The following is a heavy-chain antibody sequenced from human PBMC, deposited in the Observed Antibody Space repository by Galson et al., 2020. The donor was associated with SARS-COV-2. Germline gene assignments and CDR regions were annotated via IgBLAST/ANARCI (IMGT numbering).Heavy chain of an antibody. Sequence: GGSLKISCAASGFTFSSYGLHWVRQAPGKGLEWVAVLWYDGSNKYYADSVKGRFTISRDKSKNTLYLQMNSLRAEDTAVYYCASQIVTNLPFDYWGQGTLVTVSS. CDR1: GFTFSSYG. V-gene: IGHV3-33*01. D-gene: IGHD3-22*01. J-gene: IGHJ4*02. CDR3: ASQIVTNLPFDY. CDR2: LWYDGSNK.